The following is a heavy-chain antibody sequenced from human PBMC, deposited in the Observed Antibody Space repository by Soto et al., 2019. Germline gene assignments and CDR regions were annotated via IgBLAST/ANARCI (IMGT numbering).Heavy chain of an antibody. CDR1: GYTLTELS. CDR2: FDPEDGET. J-gene: IGHJ4*02. V-gene: IGHV1-24*01. Sequence: QVQLVQSGAEVKKPGASVKVSCKFSGYTLTELSMHWVRQAPGKWLEWMGGFDPEDGETIYAQKFQGRVTMTEDTSTDTAYMELSSLRSEDTPVYYCATGVNWNYVFDYWGQGTLVTVSS. D-gene: IGHD1-7*01. CDR3: ATGVNWNYVFDY.